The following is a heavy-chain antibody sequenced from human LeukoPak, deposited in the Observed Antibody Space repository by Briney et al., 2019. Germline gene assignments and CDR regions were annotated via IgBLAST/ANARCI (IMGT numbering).Heavy chain of an antibody. J-gene: IGHJ4*02. CDR3: ARDLCHGGSCFHFDS. CDR1: GYTFTDYY. V-gene: IGHV1-2*02. D-gene: IGHD2-15*01. Sequence: ASVKVSCKSSGYTFTDYYVHWVRQAPGQGLEWLGWINPDSGATNFAQRFQGRVTMTRDTSVNTAHMELNNLRSDDTAVYYCARDLCHGGSCFHFDSWGQGTLVTVSS. CDR2: INPDSGAT.